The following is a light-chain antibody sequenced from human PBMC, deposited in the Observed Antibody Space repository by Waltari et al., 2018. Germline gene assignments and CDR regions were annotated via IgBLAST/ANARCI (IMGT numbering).Light chain of an antibody. J-gene: IGKJ2*01. Sequence: IQMTQSPSSLSASVGDRVTITCQASHDSSNYLNWYQQKPGKAPKLLIYDASNLETGVPSRFSGSGSRTDFSFTISSLQPEDIATYYCQQFDNLVYTFGQGTKLEIK. V-gene: IGKV1-33*01. CDR3: QQFDNLVYT. CDR2: DAS. CDR1: HDSSNY.